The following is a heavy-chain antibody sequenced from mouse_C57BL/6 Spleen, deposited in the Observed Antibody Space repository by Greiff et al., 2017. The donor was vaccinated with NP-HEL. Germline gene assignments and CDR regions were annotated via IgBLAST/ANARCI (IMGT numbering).Heavy chain of an antibody. D-gene: IGHD1-1*01. V-gene: IGHV1-82*01. CDR1: GYAFSSSW. J-gene: IGHJ3*01. CDR2: IYPGDGDT. CDR3: ARGGDYYGSRFAY. Sequence: LVESGPELVKPGASVKISCKASGYAFSSSWMNWVKQRPGKGLEWIGRIYPGDGDTNYNGKFKGKATLTADKSSSTAYMQLSSLTSEDSAVYFCARGGDYYGSRFAYWGQGTLVTVSA.